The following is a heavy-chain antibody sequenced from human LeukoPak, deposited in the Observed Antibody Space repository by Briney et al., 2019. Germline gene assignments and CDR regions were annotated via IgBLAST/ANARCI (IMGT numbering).Heavy chain of an antibody. CDR2: ISSSSTI. CDR1: GFTFSSYS. V-gene: IGHV3-48*04. D-gene: IGHD2-21*02. J-gene: IGHJ4*02. Sequence: GGSLRLSCAASGFTFSSYSMNWVRQAPGKGLEWVSYISSSSTIYYADSVKGRFTISRDNAKNSLYLQMNSLRAEDTAVYYCARDLSVVVTGSFDSWGQGTLVTVSS. CDR3: ARDLSVVVTGSFDS.